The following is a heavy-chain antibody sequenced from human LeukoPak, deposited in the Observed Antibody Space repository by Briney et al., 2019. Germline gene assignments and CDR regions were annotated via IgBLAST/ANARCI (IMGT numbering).Heavy chain of an antibody. CDR1: GDSISGSSYY. Sequence: SETLSLTCTVSGDSISGSSYYWGWIRQPPGKGLEWIGSMFYSGTTYYNPSLKSRVTLSVDTSKNHFSLKLTSVTAADTALYYCARGNIGGYDYYMDVWGTGTTVTVSS. CDR3: ARGNIGGYDYYMDV. V-gene: IGHV4-39*07. CDR2: MFYSGTT. J-gene: IGHJ6*03. D-gene: IGHD5-12*01.